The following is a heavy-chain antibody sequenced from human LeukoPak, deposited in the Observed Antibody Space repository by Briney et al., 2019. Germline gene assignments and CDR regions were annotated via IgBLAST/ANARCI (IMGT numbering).Heavy chain of an antibody. J-gene: IGHJ4*02. V-gene: IGHV4-39*01. CDR2: IYYSGST. CDR3: ARLSRRWLPYIDY. D-gene: IGHD6-19*01. Sequence: SETLSLTCSVSGGSISSSSYYWGWIRQPPGKGLEWIGSIYYSGSTYYNPSLKSRVTISVDTSKNQFSLKLSSVTAADTAVYYCARLSRRWLPYIDYWGQGTLVTVSS. CDR1: GGSISSSSYY.